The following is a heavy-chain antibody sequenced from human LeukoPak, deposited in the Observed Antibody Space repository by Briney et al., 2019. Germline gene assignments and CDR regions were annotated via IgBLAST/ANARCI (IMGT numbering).Heavy chain of an antibody. CDR1: GFTFSSYG. CDR3: ARERIQLWLAPDY. J-gene: IGHJ4*02. D-gene: IGHD5-18*01. V-gene: IGHV3-7*03. Sequence: GGSLRLSCAASGFTFSSYGMHWVRQAPGKGLEWVANIKQDGSEKYYVDSVKGRFTISRDNAKNSLYLQMSSLRAEDTAVYYCARERIQLWLAPDYWGQGTLVTVSS. CDR2: IKQDGSEK.